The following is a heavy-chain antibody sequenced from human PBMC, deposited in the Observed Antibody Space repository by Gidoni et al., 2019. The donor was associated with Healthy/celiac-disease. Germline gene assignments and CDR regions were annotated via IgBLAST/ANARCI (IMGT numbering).Heavy chain of an antibody. CDR3: ARGGPEGYCSSTSCHPTRGYYYYYMDV. D-gene: IGHD2-2*01. J-gene: IGHJ6*03. CDR1: GGPFSSSA. V-gene: IGHV1-69*01. CDR2: IIPILGTA. Sequence: QVQLVQSGAEVQKPGSSVKVSCKDSGGPFSSSAISWVRPPPGQGLEWMGGIIPILGTANYAQKFQGRVTITADESTSTAYMELSSLRSEDTAVYYCARGGPEGYCSSTSCHPTRGYYYYYMDVWGKGTTVTVSS.